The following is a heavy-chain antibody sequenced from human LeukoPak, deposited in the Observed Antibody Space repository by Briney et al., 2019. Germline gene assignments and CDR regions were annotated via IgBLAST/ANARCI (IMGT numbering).Heavy chain of an antibody. CDR2: IKQDGSEK. CDR1: GFTFSSYW. V-gene: IGHV3-7*01. D-gene: IGHD5-12*01. CDR3: VRAIGGYASY. J-gene: IGHJ4*02. Sequence: SGGSLRLSCAASGFTFSSYWMTWVRQAPGKGLEWVANIKQDGSEKYYVDSVKGRFTISRDNAHNSLYLQMNSLRAEDTAVYHCVRAIGGYASYWGQGTLVTVSS.